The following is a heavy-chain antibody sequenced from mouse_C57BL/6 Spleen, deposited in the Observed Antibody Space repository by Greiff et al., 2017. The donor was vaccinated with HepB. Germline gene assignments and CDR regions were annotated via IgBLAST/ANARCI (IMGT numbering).Heavy chain of an antibody. CDR1: GYTFTDYN. V-gene: IGHV1-18*01. CDR3: ARRRYYGGYYAMDY. D-gene: IGHD1-1*01. Sequence: LVEPGASVKIPCKASGYTFTDYNMDWVKQSHGKSLEWIGDINPNNGGTIYNQKFKGKATLTVDKSSSTAYMELRSLTSEDTAVYYCARRRYYGGYYAMDYWGQGTSVTVSS. CDR2: INPNNGGT. J-gene: IGHJ4*01.